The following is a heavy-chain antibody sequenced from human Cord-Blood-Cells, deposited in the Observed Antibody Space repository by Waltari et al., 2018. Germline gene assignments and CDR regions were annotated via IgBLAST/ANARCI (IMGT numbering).Heavy chain of an antibody. Sequence: QVQLQQWGAGLLTPSETLSLTCAVYGGSFSGYYWSWIRPPPGKGLEWIGEINHSGSTNYNPSLKSRVTISVDTSKNQFSLKLSSVTAADTAVYYCARGIAVAGTGAYWFDPWGQGTLVTVSS. J-gene: IGHJ5*02. D-gene: IGHD6-19*01. V-gene: IGHV4-34*01. CDR1: GGSFSGYY. CDR2: INHSGST. CDR3: ARGIAVAGTGAYWFDP.